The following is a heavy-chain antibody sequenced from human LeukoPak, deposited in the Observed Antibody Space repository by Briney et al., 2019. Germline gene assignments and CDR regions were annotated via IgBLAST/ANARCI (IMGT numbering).Heavy chain of an antibody. Sequence: GGSLRLSCAASGFTFSSYSMNWVRQAPGKGLEWVSSISSSSSYIYYADSVKGRFTISRDNAKNSLYLQMNSLRAEDTAVYYCARDLPGLAAADLFDYWGQGTLVTVSS. CDR3: ARDLPGLAAADLFDY. D-gene: IGHD6-13*01. J-gene: IGHJ4*02. CDR2: ISSSSSYI. CDR1: GFTFSSYS. V-gene: IGHV3-21*01.